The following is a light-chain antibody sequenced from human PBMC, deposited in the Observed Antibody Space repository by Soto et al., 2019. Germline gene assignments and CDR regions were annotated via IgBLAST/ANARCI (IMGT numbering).Light chain of an antibody. V-gene: IGKV1-5*03. CDR3: QKYNGYVWA. Sequence: EIQMTQSPATLSAFVGDSVTITCRASLHIGDWLAWYQQKPGKPPTVLIYKASNLENGLPSRFSGSQSGTELTLTTSSLQHDDVATSHCQKYNGYVWAFGKGTKLEV. CDR2: KAS. J-gene: IGKJ1*01. CDR1: LHIGDW.